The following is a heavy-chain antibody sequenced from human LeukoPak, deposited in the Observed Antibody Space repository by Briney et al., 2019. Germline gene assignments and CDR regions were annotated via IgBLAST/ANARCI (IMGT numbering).Heavy chain of an antibody. CDR1: GFTFSSYA. V-gene: IGHV3-23*01. CDR3: ARVLGGYYYYYGMDV. Sequence: GGSLRLSCAAPGFTFSSYAMSWVRQAPGKGLEWVSSISNSGGRTFYTDSVKGRFTISRDNSKITLYLQMNSLRAEDTAVYYCARVLGGYYYYYGMDVWGQGTTVTVSS. D-gene: IGHD2-15*01. J-gene: IGHJ6*02. CDR2: ISNSGGRT.